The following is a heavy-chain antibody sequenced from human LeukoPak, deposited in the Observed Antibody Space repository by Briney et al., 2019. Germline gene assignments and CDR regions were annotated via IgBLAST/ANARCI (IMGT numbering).Heavy chain of an antibody. CDR3: ARVRAVAGLVFDY. Sequence: SETLSLTCTVSGGSISSSSYYWGWIRQPPGKGLEWIGSIYYSGSTYYNPSLKSRVTISVDTSKNQFSLKLSSVTAADTAVYYCARVRAVAGLVFDYWGQGTLVTVSS. CDR1: GGSISSSSYY. CDR2: IYYSGST. D-gene: IGHD6-19*01. V-gene: IGHV4-39*07. J-gene: IGHJ4*02.